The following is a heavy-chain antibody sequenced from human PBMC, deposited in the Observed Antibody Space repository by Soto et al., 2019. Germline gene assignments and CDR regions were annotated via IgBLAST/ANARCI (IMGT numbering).Heavy chain of an antibody. V-gene: IGHV4-39*01. D-gene: IGHD2-2*01. CDR2: IYYSGST. Sequence: SQPLSLTCIVSGGSISSSSYYRGWIRQPPGKGLEWIGNIYYSGSTYYNPSLKSRVTMSVDTSKNQFSLKLSSVTAADTAVYYCAGTPHLGYCSSISCPADYWGQGTLVTVSS. CDR3: AGTPHLGYCSSISCPADY. CDR1: GGSISSSSYY. J-gene: IGHJ4*02.